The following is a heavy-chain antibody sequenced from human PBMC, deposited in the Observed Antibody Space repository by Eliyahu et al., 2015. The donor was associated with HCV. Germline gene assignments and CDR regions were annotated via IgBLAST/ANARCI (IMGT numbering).Heavy chain of an antibody. V-gene: IGHV4-4*02. J-gene: IGHJ4*02. CDR3: ATARDYRIDS. D-gene: IGHD4-17*01. CDR2: MHDSGAT. CDR1: GSITSSXW. Sequence: QVQLQESGPGVVKPSETLSLTCTVSGSITSSXWWTWVRQPPGKELEWIGEMHDSGATTYNPSLRSRVTTSVDKSKKQLSLNLRSVTAADTGVYYCATARDYRIDSWGQGTLVIVSS.